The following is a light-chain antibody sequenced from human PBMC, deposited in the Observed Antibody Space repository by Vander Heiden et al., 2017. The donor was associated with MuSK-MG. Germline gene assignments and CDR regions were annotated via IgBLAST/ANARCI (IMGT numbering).Light chain of an antibody. J-gene: IGKJ5*01. CDR1: QSLLHSNGYNY. Sequence: DIEMTQSPLYMPLTPGEPASISCRSSQSLLHSNGYNYLDWYLQKPGQSPQLLIYLGSNRASGVPDRFSGSGSGTDFTLKISRVEAEDVGVYYCMQALQTPLITFGQGTRLEIK. V-gene: IGKV2-28*01. CDR3: MQALQTPLIT. CDR2: LGS.